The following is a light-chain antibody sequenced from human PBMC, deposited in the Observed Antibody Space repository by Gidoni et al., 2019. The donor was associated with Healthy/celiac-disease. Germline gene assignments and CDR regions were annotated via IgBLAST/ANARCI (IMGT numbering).Light chain of an antibody. CDR1: QSVSSY. V-gene: IGKV3-11*01. CDR3: QQRSNWPRT. CDR2: DAS. J-gene: IGKJ2*01. Sequence: EIVLTQSPATLSLSPGERATLSCRASQSVSSYLAWYQQKPGQAPRLLIYDASNRATGIPARFSGSGSGTDFTLTISSLEPEDFAVYYCQQRSNWPRTFGQGTKLVIK.